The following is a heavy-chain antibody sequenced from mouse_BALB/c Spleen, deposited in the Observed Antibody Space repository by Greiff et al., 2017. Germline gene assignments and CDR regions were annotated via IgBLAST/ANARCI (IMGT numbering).Heavy chain of an antibody. V-gene: IGHV5-6-4*01. CDR3: TRDQNWVDY. CDR2: MSSGGSYT. CDR1: GFPLSSYT. Sequence: DVKLVESGGGLWKPGGSLKLSFAASGFPLSSYTMSWVRQTPEKRLEWVATMSSGGSYTYYPDSVKGRFTISRDNAKNTLYLQMSSLKSEDTAMYYCTRDQNWVDYWGQGTTLTVSS. D-gene: IGHD4-1*01. J-gene: IGHJ2*01.